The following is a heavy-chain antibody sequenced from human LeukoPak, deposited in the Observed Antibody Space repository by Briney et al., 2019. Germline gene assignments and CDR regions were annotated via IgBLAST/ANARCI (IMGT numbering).Heavy chain of an antibody. Sequence: GGSLRLSCAAAGFTFSSYGMNWVRQAPGKGLEWASYISSTSSIIKYAHSVKGRFTISRDNARNTLYLQMNSLRAEDTAVYYCVRDRYYVPDYWGQGTLVTVSS. D-gene: IGHD3-16*01. J-gene: IGHJ4*02. CDR2: ISSTSSII. CDR3: VRDRYYVPDY. CDR1: GFTFSSYG. V-gene: IGHV3-48*04.